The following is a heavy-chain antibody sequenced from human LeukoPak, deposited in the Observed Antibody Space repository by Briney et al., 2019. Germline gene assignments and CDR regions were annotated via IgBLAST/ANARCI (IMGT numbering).Heavy chain of an antibody. CDR1: GGSISSYY. CDR3: ARGGGDDTSSFDY. D-gene: IGHD3-16*01. CDR2: IYYSGST. Sequence: SETLSLTCTVSGGSISSYYWSWIRQPPGKGLEWIGYIYYSGSTNYNPSLKSRVTISVDTSKNQFSLKLSSVTAADTAVYYCARGGGDDTSSFDYWGQGTLVTVSS. J-gene: IGHJ4*02. V-gene: IGHV4-59*08.